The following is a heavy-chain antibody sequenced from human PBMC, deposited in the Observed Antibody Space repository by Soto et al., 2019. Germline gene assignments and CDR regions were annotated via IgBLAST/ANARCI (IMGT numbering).Heavy chain of an antibody. V-gene: IGHV5-10-1*01. CDR2: IDPSDSYT. J-gene: IGHJ6*02. Sequence: XESLKVSWKCSGNSFTSYWISLVLQMPGKGLEWMGRIDPSDSYTNYSPSFQGHVTIPADKSISTAYLQWSSLKASDTAMYYCARLPPIAGYDSYYYYGMDVWAQGTTVTVSS. D-gene: IGHD5-12*01. CDR1: GNSFTSYW. CDR3: ARLPPIAGYDSYYYYGMDV.